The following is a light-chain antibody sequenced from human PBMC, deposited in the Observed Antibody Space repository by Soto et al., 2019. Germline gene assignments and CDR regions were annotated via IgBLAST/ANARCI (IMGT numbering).Light chain of an antibody. J-gene: IGKJ2*01. CDR3: QHYGRSPYT. V-gene: IGKV1-39*01. CDR1: QSISTY. CDR2: DAS. Sequence: DIQMTQSPSSLSASVGNRVTITCRASQSISTYLNWYQKKPGKAPNLLIYDASRLQSGVPSRFSGSGGGTDFTLTISRLEPEDFAVYYCQHYGRSPYTFGQGTKVDIK.